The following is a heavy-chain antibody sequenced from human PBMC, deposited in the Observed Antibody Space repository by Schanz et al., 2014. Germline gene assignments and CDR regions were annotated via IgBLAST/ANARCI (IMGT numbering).Heavy chain of an antibody. D-gene: IGHD3-22*01. CDR3: ARLNYDSSGYPYYYGMDV. CDR1: GGSISRGGYS. V-gene: IGHV4-30-4*07. CDR2: IYYSGST. Sequence: QVQLQESGPGLVKPSQTLSLTCAVSGGSISRGGYSWNWIRQPPGKGLEWIVYIYYSGSTNYNPSRGSRVTMSVHTSKNQFSLKRSSVTAADTAVYYCARLNYDSSGYPYYYGMDVWGQGTTVTVSS. J-gene: IGHJ6*02.